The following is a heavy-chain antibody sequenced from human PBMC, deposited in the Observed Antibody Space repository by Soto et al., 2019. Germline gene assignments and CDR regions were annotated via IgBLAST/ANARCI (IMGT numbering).Heavy chain of an antibody. CDR2: FYFST. Sequence: SETLSLTCTVSGDSINKYQWSWVRQPPGKGLEWIGCFYFSTNYSPALNSRVTISVDRSKNHFSLKLTSVTAADTAVYFCARSNTRYSSPAYWGQGTLVTVSS. V-gene: IGHV4-59*08. J-gene: IGHJ4*02. CDR1: GDSINKYQ. CDR3: ARSNTRYSSPAY. D-gene: IGHD3-22*01.